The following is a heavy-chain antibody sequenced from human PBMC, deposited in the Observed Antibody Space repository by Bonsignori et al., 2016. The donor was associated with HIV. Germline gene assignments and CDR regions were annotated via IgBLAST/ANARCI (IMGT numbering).Heavy chain of an antibody. CDR3: ARDLLLTGGDAFDI. CDR1: GGSISSYY. V-gene: IGHV4-4*07. Sequence: GSLRLSCTVSGGSISSYYWSWIRQPAGKGLEWIGRIYTSGSTNYNPSLKSRVTMSVDTSKNQFSLKLSSVTAADTAVYYCARDLLLTGGDAFDIWGQGTMVTVSS. D-gene: IGHD3-9*01. J-gene: IGHJ3*02. CDR2: IYTSGST.